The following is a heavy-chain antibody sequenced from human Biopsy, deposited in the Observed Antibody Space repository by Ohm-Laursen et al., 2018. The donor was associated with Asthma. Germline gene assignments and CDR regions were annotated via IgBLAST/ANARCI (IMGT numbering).Heavy chain of an antibody. CDR1: GFTFSNAF. CDR2: IRDKDNRYST. J-gene: IGHJ4*02. D-gene: IGHD1-26*01. Sequence: SLRLSCSASGFTFSNAFIDWVRQAPGKGLEWVARIRDKDNRYSTEYAASVKRRFTVSRDDAKNSVHLQRMSRKTGDAARYYWVGEGLGVGADGGQGTLVSVSS. CDR3: VGEGLGVGAD. V-gene: IGHV3-72*01.